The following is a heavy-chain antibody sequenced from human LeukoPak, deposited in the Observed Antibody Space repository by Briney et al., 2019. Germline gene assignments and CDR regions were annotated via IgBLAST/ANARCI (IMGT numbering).Heavy chain of an antibody. J-gene: IGHJ4*02. Sequence: PGGSLRLSCAASGFTFSSYSMNWVRQAPGKGLEWVSSISSSSSYIYYADSVKGRFTISRDNAKNSLYLQMNSLRDEDTAVYYCVLRGSYYSGDFDYWGQGTLVTVSS. CDR3: VLRGSYYSGDFDY. V-gene: IGHV3-21*01. D-gene: IGHD1-26*01. CDR2: ISSSSSYI. CDR1: GFTFSSYS.